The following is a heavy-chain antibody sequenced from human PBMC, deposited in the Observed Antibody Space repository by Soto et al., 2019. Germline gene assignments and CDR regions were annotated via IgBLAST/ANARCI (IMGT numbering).Heavy chain of an antibody. D-gene: IGHD3-3*01. CDR2: INHSGST. CDR3: ARTDNVGYYQH. J-gene: IGHJ1*01. CDR1: WGAISGYY. Sequence: SEPLSLTCTVYWGAISGYYGSWIRQPPGKGLEWIGEINHSGSTNYNPSLKSRVTISVDTSKNQSSLKLSSVTAADSAVYYCARTDNVGYYQHFGQGNLVTVSS. V-gene: IGHV4-34*01.